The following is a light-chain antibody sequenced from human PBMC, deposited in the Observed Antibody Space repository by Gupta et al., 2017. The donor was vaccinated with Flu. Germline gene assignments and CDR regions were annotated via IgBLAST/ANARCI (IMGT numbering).Light chain of an antibody. CDR3: QSYDSSLRGSV. CDR2: GNN. J-gene: IGLJ1*01. CDR1: SSNIGAGYD. Sequence: QSVLTQPPSMSGAPGPRVTISCPGSSSNIGAGYDVHWYQQFPGTAPKFLIYGNNNRPSGVPGRFSGSKSGTSASLAITGLQAEDEADYYCQSYDSSLRGSVFGTGTRVTVL. V-gene: IGLV1-40*01.